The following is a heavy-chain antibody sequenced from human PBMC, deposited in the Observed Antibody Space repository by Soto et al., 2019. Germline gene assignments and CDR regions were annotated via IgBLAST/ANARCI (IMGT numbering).Heavy chain of an antibody. CDR1: GGSISSSNW. Sequence: QVQLQESGPGLVKPSGTLSLTCAVSGGSISSSNWWSWVRQPPGKGLEWIGEIYHSGSTNYNPALKSRVTISVDKSKNQFSLKLSSVTDADMAVYYCASVRGGYYYAMDVWGQGTTVTVSS. V-gene: IGHV4-4*02. D-gene: IGHD3-10*02. CDR2: IYHSGST. CDR3: ASVRGGYYYAMDV. J-gene: IGHJ6*02.